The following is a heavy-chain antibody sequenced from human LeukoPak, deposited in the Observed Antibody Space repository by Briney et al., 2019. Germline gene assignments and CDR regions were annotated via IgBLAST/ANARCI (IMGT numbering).Heavy chain of an antibody. CDR3: AKGVRRSKSSSWYGFLGDYYYMDV. J-gene: IGHJ6*03. CDR2: IWYGGSNK. D-gene: IGHD6-13*01. CDR1: GFTFSSYG. V-gene: IGHV3-30*02. Sequence: GGSLRLSCAASGFTFSSYGMHWVRQAPGKGLEWVAVIWYGGSNKYYADSVKGRFTISRDNSKNTLYLQMNSLRAEDTAVYYCAKGVRRSKSSSWYGFLGDYYYMDVWGKGTTVTVSS.